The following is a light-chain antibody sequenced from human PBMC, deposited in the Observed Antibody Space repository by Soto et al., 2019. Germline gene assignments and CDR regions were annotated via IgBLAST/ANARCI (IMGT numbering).Light chain of an antibody. V-gene: IGLV1-44*01. CDR1: SSNIGSNT. Sequence: QSVLTQPPSASGTPGQRVTISCSGSSSNIGSNTVSWYQQLPGTAPKLLIYGNTQRPSGVPDRFSGSKSGTSASLAISGLQSEDEADYYCAAWDDGLNGYVFGAGTKVTVL. J-gene: IGLJ1*01. CDR3: AAWDDGLNGYV. CDR2: GNT.